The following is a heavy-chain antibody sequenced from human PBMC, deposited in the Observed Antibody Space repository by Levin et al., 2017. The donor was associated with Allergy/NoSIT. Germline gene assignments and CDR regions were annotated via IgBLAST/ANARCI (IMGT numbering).Heavy chain of an antibody. D-gene: IGHD3-10*01. CDR1: GFSLSTSGVG. CDR2: IYWDDDK. V-gene: IGHV2-5*02. Sequence: QTLSLTCTFSGFSLSTSGVGVGWIRQPPGKALEWLALIYWDDDKRYSPSLNSRLTITKDTSKNQVVLTMTNMDPVDTATYYCAHRRGAFDIWGQGTMVTVSS. CDR3: AHRRGAFDI. J-gene: IGHJ3*02.